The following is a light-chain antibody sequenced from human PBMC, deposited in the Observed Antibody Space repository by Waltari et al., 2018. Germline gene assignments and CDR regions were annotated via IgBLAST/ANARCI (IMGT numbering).Light chain of an antibody. CDR1: QRFRNY. V-gene: IGKV1-5*03. Sequence: DIQMTQSPSTLSASVGERVTITCRASQRFRNYLAWYQQKPGKAPKLLIYKASTLETGVPSRFSGSGSETEFTLTIASLQPDDFGTYYCQQYNTYSWTFGQGTEVDI. CDR2: KAS. J-gene: IGKJ1*01. CDR3: QQYNTYSWT.